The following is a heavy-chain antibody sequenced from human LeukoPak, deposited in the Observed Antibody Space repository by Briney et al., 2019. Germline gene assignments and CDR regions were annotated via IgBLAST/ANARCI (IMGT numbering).Heavy chain of an antibody. CDR1: GFTFSSYA. CDR3: ARGPSGYHNT. J-gene: IGHJ4*02. V-gene: IGHV3-30*04. CDR2: ISYDGGNI. D-gene: IGHD5-12*01. Sequence: SGGSLRLSCAASGFTFSSYALHWVRQAPGKGLEWVTFISYDGGNIYYADSAKGRFTISRDNSKNTLYLQMNSLRAEDTAVYYCARGPSGYHNTGGQGTLVTVSS.